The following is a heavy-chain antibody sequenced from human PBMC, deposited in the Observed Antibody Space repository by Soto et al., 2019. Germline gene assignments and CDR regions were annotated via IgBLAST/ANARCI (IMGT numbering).Heavy chain of an antibody. CDR2: ISGRGVTT. CDR3: AKDMATVTTTFFDY. J-gene: IGHJ4*02. Sequence: EVKLLASGGHLEQPGGSLRLSCAASGFTFSSYSMTWVRQTPGKGLEWVACISGRGVTTFYADSVKGRFTISRDNSKSTLYLQMSSLRAGDTAVYYCAKDMATVTTTFFDYWGQGTLVTVAS. CDR1: GFTFSSYS. D-gene: IGHD4-4*01. V-gene: IGHV3-23*01.